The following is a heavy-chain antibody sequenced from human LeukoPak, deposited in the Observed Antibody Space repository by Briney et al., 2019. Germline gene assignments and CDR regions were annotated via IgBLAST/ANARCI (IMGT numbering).Heavy chain of an antibody. Sequence: GEPLNISCKGSGYSFATYWIGWARHMPGKGLEWMGIIYPGDSDTRYSPSFQGQVTISADKSISTAYLQWSSLEAPDTAMYYCARNPTGYLFDNWGQGTLVTVSS. CDR3: ARNPTGYLFDN. V-gene: IGHV5-51*01. J-gene: IGHJ4*02. CDR2: IYPGDSDT. CDR1: GYSFATYW. D-gene: IGHD3-9*01.